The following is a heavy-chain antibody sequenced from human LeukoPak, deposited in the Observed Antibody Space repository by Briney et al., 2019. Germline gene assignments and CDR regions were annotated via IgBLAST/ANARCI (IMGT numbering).Heavy chain of an antibody. CDR2: INHSGST. Sequence: SETLSLTCAVYGGSFSGYYWSWIRQPPGKGLEWIGEINHSGSTNYNPSLKNRVTISVDTSKNQFSLKLSSVTAADTAVYCCARRRAVAGTGSAFDIWGQGTMVTVSS. CDR3: ARRRAVAGTGSAFDI. CDR1: GGSFSGYY. V-gene: IGHV4-34*01. D-gene: IGHD6-19*01. J-gene: IGHJ3*02.